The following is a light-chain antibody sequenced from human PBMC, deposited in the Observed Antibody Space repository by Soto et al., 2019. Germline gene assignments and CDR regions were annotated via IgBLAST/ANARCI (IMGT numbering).Light chain of an antibody. CDR3: LLYYGGAQPAV. CDR2: STS. J-gene: IGLJ2*01. Sequence: QAVVTQEPSLTVSPGGKVTLPCASSTGAVTSGHYPNWFQQKPGQAPRTLIYSTSKKHSWTPARVSGSLLGGKAALTLSGVQPEDEAEYYCLLYYGGAQPAVFGGGTKLTVL. CDR1: TGAVTSGHY. V-gene: IGLV7-43*01.